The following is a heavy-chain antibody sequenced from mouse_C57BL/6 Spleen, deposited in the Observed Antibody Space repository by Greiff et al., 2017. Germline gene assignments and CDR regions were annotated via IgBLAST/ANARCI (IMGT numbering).Heavy chain of an antibody. CDR2: ISGGGGNT. Sequence: EVQGVESGGGLVKPGGSLKLSCAASGFTFSSYTMSWVRQTPEQRLGWVATISGGGGNTYYPDSVEGRFTISRDNAKNTLYLQMSSLRSEDTALYYWARIYDGYAYYFGCWGQGATLTVSS. CDR1: GFTFSSYT. CDR3: ARIYDGYAYYFGC. V-gene: IGHV5-9*01. D-gene: IGHD2-3*01. J-gene: IGHJ2*01.